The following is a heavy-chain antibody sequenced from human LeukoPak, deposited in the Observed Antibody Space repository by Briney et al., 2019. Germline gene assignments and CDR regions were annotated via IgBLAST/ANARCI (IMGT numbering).Heavy chain of an antibody. V-gene: IGHV1-69*13. CDR1: GGTFSSYA. J-gene: IGHJ6*03. CDR3: AREGSGYYYMDV. Sequence: SVKVSCKASGGTFSSYAISWVRQAPGQGLEWMGGIIPIFGTANYAQKLQGRVTITADESTSTAYMELSSLRSEDTAVYYRAREGSGYYYMDVWGKGTTVTASS. CDR2: IIPIFGTA.